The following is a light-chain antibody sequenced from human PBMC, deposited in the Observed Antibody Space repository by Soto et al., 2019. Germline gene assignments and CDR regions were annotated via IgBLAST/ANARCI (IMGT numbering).Light chain of an antibody. Sequence: DIQMTQSPSTLSASVGDRVTITCRASQSISSWLAWYQQKPGKAPKLLIYDASSLESGVPSRFSGSGSGTEFPLTISSLQADDFATYCCQQYNSLPPWTFGQGTKVEIK. V-gene: IGKV1-5*01. CDR1: QSISSW. J-gene: IGKJ1*01. CDR3: QQYNSLPPWT. CDR2: DAS.